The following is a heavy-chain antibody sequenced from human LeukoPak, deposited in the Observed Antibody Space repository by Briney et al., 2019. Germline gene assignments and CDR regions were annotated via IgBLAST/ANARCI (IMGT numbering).Heavy chain of an antibody. J-gene: IGHJ4*02. CDR1: GGSISTSIYY. CDR3: ARVVAAYVEYFDY. D-gene: IGHD6-25*01. Sequence: SETLSLTCTVSGGSISTSIYYWGWIRQPPGKGLEWIGNIYYSGSTYYNPSLKSRVTISVDTSKNQFSLKLSSVTAADTAVYYCARVVAAYVEYFDYWGQGTLVTVSS. CDR2: IYYSGST. V-gene: IGHV4-39*07.